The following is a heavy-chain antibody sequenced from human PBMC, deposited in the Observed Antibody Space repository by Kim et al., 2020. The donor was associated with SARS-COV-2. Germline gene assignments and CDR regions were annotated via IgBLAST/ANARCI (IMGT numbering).Heavy chain of an antibody. CDR3: ARIEADYYYYGMDV. V-gene: IGHV7-4-1*02. CDR2: INTNTGNP. J-gene: IGHJ6*02. Sequence: ASVKVSCKASGYTFTSYAMNWVRQAPGQGLEWMGWINTNTGNPTYAQGFTGRFVFSLDTSVSTAYLQISSLKAEDTAVYYCARIEADYYYYGMDVWGQGTTVTVSS. CDR1: GYTFTSYA.